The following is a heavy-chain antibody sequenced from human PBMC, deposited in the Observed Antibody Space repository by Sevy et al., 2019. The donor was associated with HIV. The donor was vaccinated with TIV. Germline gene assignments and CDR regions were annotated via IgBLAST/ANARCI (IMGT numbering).Heavy chain of an antibody. CDR1: GFTFRSYE. D-gene: IGHD3-22*01. J-gene: IGHJ5*02. V-gene: IGHV3-48*03. Sequence: GSLRLSCEASGFTFRSYEMNWVRQAPGKGLEWVSYISSSGSIIYYADSVKGRFTISRENAKNSLYMQMNSLRAEDTTVYYCARVDANYDKGFDPWGQGTLVTVSS. CDR3: ARVDANYDKGFDP. CDR2: ISSSGSII.